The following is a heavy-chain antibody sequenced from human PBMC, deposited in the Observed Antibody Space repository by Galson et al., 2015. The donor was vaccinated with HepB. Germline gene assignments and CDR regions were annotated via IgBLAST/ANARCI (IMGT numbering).Heavy chain of an antibody. Sequence: SLRLSCAASGSTFDDYAMHWVRQAPGKGLEWVSGISWNSGSIGYADSVKGRFTISRDNAKNSLYLQMNSLRAEDTALYYCAKGERYYYYYYMDVWGKGTTVTVSS. CDR2: ISWNSGSI. CDR1: GSTFDDYA. V-gene: IGHV3-9*01. CDR3: AKGERYYYYYYMDV. J-gene: IGHJ6*03.